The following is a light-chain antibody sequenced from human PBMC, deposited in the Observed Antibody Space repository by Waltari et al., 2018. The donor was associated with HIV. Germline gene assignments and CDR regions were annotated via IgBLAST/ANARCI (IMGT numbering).Light chain of an antibody. CDR3: QQYYTIEST. V-gene: IGKV4-1*01. CDR2: WAS. Sequence: DIVMTQSPDSLPVSLGERATMNCRSSRTVYFNSNNQNYLAWYQPKPGQSPKVLMYWASTRASGVPGRFSGSGSGTDVNLTISSLQADDVAVYYCQQYYTIESTFGGGTKVEIK. CDR1: RTVYFNSNNQNY. J-gene: IGKJ4*01.